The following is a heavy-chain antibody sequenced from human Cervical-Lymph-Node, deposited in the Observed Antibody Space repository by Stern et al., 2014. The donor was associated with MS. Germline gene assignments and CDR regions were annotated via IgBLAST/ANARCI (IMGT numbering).Heavy chain of an antibody. CDR3: ARAIDEGSGWFLP. CDR1: GGSVNTGGYY. D-gene: IGHD6-19*01. Sequence: QVQLQESGPGLVKPSQTLSLTCTVSGGSVNTGGYYWSWIRQPPGKGLEWLGYIYYSGSTNYNPSLKSRVTISVDTSKNQFSLKLSSVTAADTAVYYCARAIDEGSGWFLPWGQGTLVTVSS. CDR2: IYYSGST. J-gene: IGHJ5*02. V-gene: IGHV4-61*08.